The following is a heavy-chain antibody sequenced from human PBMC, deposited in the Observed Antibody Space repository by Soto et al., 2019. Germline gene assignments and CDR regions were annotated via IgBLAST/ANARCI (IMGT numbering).Heavy chain of an antibody. CDR3: AKPLWFGESVFDP. D-gene: IGHD3-10*01. V-gene: IGHV3-23*01. J-gene: IGHJ5*02. CDR2: IRGSAGNT. Sequence: EVQLSQSGGGLVQPGGSLRLSCAASGFTFSDYGMSWVRQAPGKGLEWVSTIRGSAGNTYYVDSVKGRFTISRDDSTNTVYLQMNSLRAEDTAVYYCAKPLWFGESVFDPWGQGTLVIVS. CDR1: GFTFSDYG.